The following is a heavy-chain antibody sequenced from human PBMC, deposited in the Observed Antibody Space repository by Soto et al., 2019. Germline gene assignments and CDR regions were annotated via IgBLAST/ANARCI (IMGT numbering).Heavy chain of an antibody. J-gene: IGHJ5*02. CDR2: VSGSGGTT. Sequence: EVQLLDSGGGLVQPGGSLRLSCAASGFTFSSSAMSWVRQAPGKGLEWVSAVSGSGGTTYYADSVRGRFTISRDNSKNTLYLQMNSLRAEYTAIYFFAICTVDKIFTSGLCHYLDPWGQGTLVTVSS. CDR1: GFTFSSSA. D-gene: IGHD6-19*01. V-gene: IGHV3-23*01. CDR3: AICTVDKIFTSGLCHYLDP.